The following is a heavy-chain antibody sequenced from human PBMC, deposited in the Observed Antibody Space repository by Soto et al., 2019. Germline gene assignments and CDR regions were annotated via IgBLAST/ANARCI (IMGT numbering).Heavy chain of an antibody. CDR1: GGSISSSSYY. CDR3: ARGGSRWLQFLGYFAY. Sequence: SETLSLTCTVSGGSISSSSYYWGWIRQPPGKGLEWIGSIYYSGSTYYNPSLKSRVTISVDTSKNQFSLKLSSVTAADTAVYYCARGGSRWLQFLGYFAYWGQGTLVTVSS. J-gene: IGHJ4*02. D-gene: IGHD5-12*01. CDR2: IYYSGST. V-gene: IGHV4-39*01.